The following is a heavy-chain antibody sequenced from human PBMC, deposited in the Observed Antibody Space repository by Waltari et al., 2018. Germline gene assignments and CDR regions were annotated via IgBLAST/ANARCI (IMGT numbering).Heavy chain of an antibody. V-gene: IGHV4-34*01. J-gene: IGHJ6*02. D-gene: IGHD3-22*01. CDR1: GGSFSGYY. Sequence: QVQLQQWGAGLLKPSETLSLTCAVYGGSFSGYYWSWLRQPPGKGLEWIGEINHSGSTNYNPSLKSRVTISVDTSKNQFSLKLSSVTAADTAVYYCARGARSGYALGKRGYYYYGMDVWGQGTTVTVSS. CDR2: INHSGST. CDR3: ARGARSGYALGKRGYYYYGMDV.